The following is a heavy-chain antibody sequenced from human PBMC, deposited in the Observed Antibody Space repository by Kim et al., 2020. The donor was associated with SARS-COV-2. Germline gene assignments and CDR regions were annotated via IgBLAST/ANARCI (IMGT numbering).Heavy chain of an antibody. CDR3: ARDGGPGWWKGFDP. J-gene: IGHJ5*02. CDR2: IYYSGST. Sequence: SETLSLTCTVSGGSISSYYWSWIRQPPGKGLEWIGYIYYSGSTNYNPSLKSRVTISVDTSKNQFSLKLSSVTAADTAVYYCARDGGPGWWKGFDPWGQGTLVTVSS. V-gene: IGHV4-59*01. CDR1: GGSISSYY. D-gene: IGHD2-15*01.